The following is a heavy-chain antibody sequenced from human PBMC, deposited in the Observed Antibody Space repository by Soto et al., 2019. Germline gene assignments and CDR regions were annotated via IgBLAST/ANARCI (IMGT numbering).Heavy chain of an antibody. Sequence: QLQLQESGSGLVKPSQTLSLTCAVSGGSISSGGFSWSWIGQPPGKGLGSIGYIYHSGSTYYNPSLKSRVTISVDRSKNQFSLKLSSVTAADTAVYYCAGGIAARPLGYWGQGTLVTVSS. J-gene: IGHJ4*02. CDR3: AGGIAARPLGY. D-gene: IGHD6-6*01. V-gene: IGHV4-30-2*01. CDR2: IYHSGST. CDR1: GGSISSGGFS.